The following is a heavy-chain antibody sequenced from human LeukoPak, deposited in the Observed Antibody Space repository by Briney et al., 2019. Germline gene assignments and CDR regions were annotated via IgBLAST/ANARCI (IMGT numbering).Heavy chain of an antibody. Sequence: SQTLSLTCTVSGGSIGSGGYYWSWIRQHPGKGLEWIGYIYYSGSTYYNPSLKSRVTISVDTSKNQFSLKLSSVTAADTAVYYCARAHPPFAYYFDYWGQGTLVTVSS. V-gene: IGHV4-31*03. CDR3: ARAHPPFAYYFDY. CDR2: IYYSGST. CDR1: GGSIGSGGYY. D-gene: IGHD3-3*02. J-gene: IGHJ4*02.